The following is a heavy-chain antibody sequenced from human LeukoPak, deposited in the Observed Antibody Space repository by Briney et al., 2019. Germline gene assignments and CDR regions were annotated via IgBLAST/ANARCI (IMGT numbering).Heavy chain of an antibody. CDR1: GFTFSSYA. V-gene: IGHV3-23*01. CDR3: AKAVGYSSGWLIDY. CDR2: ISGSGGST. D-gene: IGHD6-19*01. J-gene: IGHJ4*02. Sequence: GGSLRLSCAASGFTFSSYAMSWVRQAPGKGLEWVSAISGSGGSTYYADSVKGRFTISRDNSKNTLYLQMNSLRAEDTAVYYCAKAVGYSSGWLIDYWGQGTLVTVSS.